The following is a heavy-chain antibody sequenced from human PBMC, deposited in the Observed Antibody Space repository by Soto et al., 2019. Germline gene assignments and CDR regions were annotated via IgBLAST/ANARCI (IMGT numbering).Heavy chain of an antibody. CDR2: IYSGGST. J-gene: IGHJ4*02. V-gene: IGHV3-53*01. D-gene: IGHD5-18*01. CDR3: GRDRGYNYGFEF. Sequence: GGSLRLSCAAAGLSVSSNYMSWVRQAPGKGPEWVSVIYSGGSTYYADSVKGRLTISRENAKNSLYLQMNSLRDEDTAVYYCGRDRGYNYGFEFWGQGALVTVTS. CDR1: GLSVSSNY.